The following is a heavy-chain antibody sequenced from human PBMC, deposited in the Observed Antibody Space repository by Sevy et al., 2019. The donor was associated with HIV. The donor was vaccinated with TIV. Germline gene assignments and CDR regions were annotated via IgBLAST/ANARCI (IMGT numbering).Heavy chain of an antibody. V-gene: IGHV3-23*01. CDR3: AKECLPTSNYVTSGSLAFDI. J-gene: IGHJ3*02. Sequence: GGSLRLSCAASGFTFSSYAMSWVRQAPGKGLEWVSTISGSGGSTRYADSVKGRFTISRDNSKNTLYLPMNSLRAEDTAVYYCAKECLPTSNYVTSGSLAFDIWGQRTMVTVSS. CDR2: ISGSGGST. D-gene: IGHD3-22*01. CDR1: GFTFSSYA.